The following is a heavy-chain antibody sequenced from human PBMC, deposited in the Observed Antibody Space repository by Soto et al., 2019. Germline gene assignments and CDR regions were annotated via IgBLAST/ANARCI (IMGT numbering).Heavy chain of an antibody. V-gene: IGHV3-7*01. Sequence: EVQLVESGGGLVQPGGSLRLSCEASGFTFSSYWMSWVRQAPGKGLEWVANIKHDGSDKYYLGSVKGRFTISRDNAKKSMYPQMNSLRDEDTAVYACAREVPAAPSRGPYYYGMDVWGHGTTVTVSS. CDR2: IKHDGSDK. J-gene: IGHJ6*02. CDR3: AREVPAAPSRGPYYYGMDV. CDR1: GFTFSSYW. D-gene: IGHD2-2*01.